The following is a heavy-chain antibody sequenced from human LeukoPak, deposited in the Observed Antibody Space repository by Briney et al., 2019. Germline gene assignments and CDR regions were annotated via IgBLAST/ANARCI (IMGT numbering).Heavy chain of an antibody. Sequence: QPGGSLRLSCAASGLTFSSYAMSWVRQAPGKGLEWVSVISGSGGITYYADSVKGRFTISRDNSKNTLYLQMNSLRAEDTAVYYCASQRGAYGDYTLGYFDYWGQGTLVTVSS. CDR1: GLTFSSYA. J-gene: IGHJ4*02. CDR2: ISGSGGIT. CDR3: ASQRGAYGDYTLGYFDY. V-gene: IGHV3-23*01. D-gene: IGHD4-17*01.